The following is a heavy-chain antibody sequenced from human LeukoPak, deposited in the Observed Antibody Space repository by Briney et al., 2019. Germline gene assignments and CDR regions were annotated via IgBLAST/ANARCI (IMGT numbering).Heavy chain of an antibody. CDR1: GYTFTGYY. CDR2: INPNSGGT. Sequence: ASVKVSCKASGYTFTGYYMHWVRQAPGQGLEWMGWINPNSGGTNYAQKFQGRVTVTRDTSISTAYMELSRLRSDDTAVYYCARSAQQPTDYYYYYYMDVWGKGTTVTVSS. D-gene: IGHD6-13*01. J-gene: IGHJ6*03. CDR3: ARSAQQPTDYYYYYYMDV. V-gene: IGHV1-2*02.